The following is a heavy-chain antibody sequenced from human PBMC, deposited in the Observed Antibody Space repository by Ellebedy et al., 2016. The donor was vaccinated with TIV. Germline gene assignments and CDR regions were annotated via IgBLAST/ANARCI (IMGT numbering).Heavy chain of an antibody. J-gene: IGHJ5*02. D-gene: IGHD5-12*01. V-gene: IGHV4-59*08. CDR2: IYYSGST. CDR3: ARRRPHEWLRQADWFDP. CDR1: GGSISSYY. Sequence: MPSETLSLTCTVSGGSISSYYWSWIRQPPGKGLEWIGYIYYSGSTNYNPSLKSRVTISVDTSKNQFSLKLSSVTAADTAVYYCARRRPHEWLRQADWFDPWGQGTLVTVSS.